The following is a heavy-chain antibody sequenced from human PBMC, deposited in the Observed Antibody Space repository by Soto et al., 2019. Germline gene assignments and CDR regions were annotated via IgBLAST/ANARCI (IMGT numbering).Heavy chain of an antibody. CDR1: GFTFSSYD. CDR2: IGTAGDT. V-gene: IGHV3-13*01. Sequence: EVQLVESGGGLVQPGGSLRLSCAASGFTFSSYDMHWVRQATGKGLEWVSAIGTAGDTYYPGSVKGRFTISRENAKNSLYLQMNSLRAGDTAVYYCARVRGDYYYYGMDVWGQGTTVTVSS. J-gene: IGHJ6*02. CDR3: ARVRGDYYYYGMDV. D-gene: IGHD3-10*01.